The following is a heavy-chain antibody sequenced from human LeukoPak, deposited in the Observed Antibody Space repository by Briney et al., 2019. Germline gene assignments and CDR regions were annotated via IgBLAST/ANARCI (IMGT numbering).Heavy chain of an antibody. CDR3: ARVKRGYPDY. CDR1: GGSFSGYY. Sequence: PSETLSLTCAVYGGSFSGYYWSWIRQPRGKGLEWIGEINHSGSTNYNPSLKSRVTISVDTSKNQFSPKLSSVTAADTAVYYCARVKRGYPDYWGQGTLVTVSS. V-gene: IGHV4-34*01. D-gene: IGHD3-22*01. J-gene: IGHJ4*02. CDR2: INHSGST.